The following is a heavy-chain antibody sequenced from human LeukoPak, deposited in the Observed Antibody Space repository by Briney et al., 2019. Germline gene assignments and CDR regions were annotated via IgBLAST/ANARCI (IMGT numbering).Heavy chain of an antibody. D-gene: IGHD4-17*01. Sequence: SQTLSLTCTVSGGSISSGSYYWSWIRQPPGKGLEWIGEINHSGSTNYNPSLKSRVTISVDTSKNQFSLKLSSVTAADTAVYYCARGETDYGDYVGFDPWGQGTLVTVSS. CDR3: ARGETDYGDYVGFDP. J-gene: IGHJ5*02. CDR1: GGSISSGSYY. V-gene: IGHV4-39*07. CDR2: INHSGST.